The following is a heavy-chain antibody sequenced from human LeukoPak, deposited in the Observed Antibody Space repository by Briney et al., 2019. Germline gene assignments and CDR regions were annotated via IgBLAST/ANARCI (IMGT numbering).Heavy chain of an antibody. D-gene: IGHD6-13*01. CDR3: ARQITAAGYNWFDP. CDR2: IYYSGST. V-gene: IGHV4-59*08. CDR1: GGSISSYY. J-gene: IGHJ5*02. Sequence: SETLSLTCTVSGGSISSYYWSWIRQPPGKGLEWIGYIYYSGSTNYNPSLKSRVTISVDTSKNQFSLKLSSVTAADTAVYYCARQITAAGYNWFDPWGQGTLVTVSS.